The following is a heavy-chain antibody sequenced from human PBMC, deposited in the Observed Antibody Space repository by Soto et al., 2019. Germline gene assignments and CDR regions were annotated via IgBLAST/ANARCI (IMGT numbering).Heavy chain of an antibody. J-gene: IGHJ4*02. Sequence: ASVKVSCKASGYTFTSYYMHWVRQAPGQGLEWMGIINPSGGSTSYAQKFQGRVTMTRDTSTSTVYMELSSLRSEDTAVYYCARDLNIYDFWSGYSGYYFDYWGQGTLVTVSS. CDR1: GYTFTSYY. V-gene: IGHV1-46*03. CDR3: ARDLNIYDFWSGYSGYYFDY. CDR2: INPSGGST. D-gene: IGHD3-3*01.